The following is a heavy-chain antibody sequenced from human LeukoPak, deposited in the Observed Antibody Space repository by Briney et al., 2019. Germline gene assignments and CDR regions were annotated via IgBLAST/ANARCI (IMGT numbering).Heavy chain of an antibody. CDR3: AKVSRAGTVDY. CDR2: ISWNSGSI. Sequence: GRSLRLSCAASGFTFDDYAMHWVRQAPGKGLEWVSGISWNSGSIGYADSVKGRFTISRDNAKNSLYLQMNSLRAEDTALYYCAKVSRAGTVDYWGQGTLVTVSS. J-gene: IGHJ4*02. CDR1: GFTFDDYA. D-gene: IGHD6-19*01. V-gene: IGHV3-9*01.